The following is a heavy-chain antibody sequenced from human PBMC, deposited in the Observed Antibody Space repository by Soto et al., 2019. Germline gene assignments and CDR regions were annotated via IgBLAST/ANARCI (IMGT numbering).Heavy chain of an antibody. CDR1: GFTFSSFA. Sequence: PGGSLRLSCADSGFTFSSFAMSWVRQAPGKGLEWVSSISGSGGSTYYADSVMGRFTISRDNSKNTLYLQMHSLRAEDTAVYYCAKIIEAAGNGYWGQGTLVTVSS. V-gene: IGHV3-23*01. CDR3: AKIIEAAGNGY. J-gene: IGHJ4*02. CDR2: ISGSGGST. D-gene: IGHD6-13*01.